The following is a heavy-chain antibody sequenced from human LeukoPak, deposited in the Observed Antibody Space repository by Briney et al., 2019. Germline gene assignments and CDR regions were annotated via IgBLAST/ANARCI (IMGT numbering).Heavy chain of an antibody. CDR2: IKSDGSST. CDR3: SSRLFD. V-gene: IGHV3-74*01. D-gene: IGHD6-25*01. J-gene: IGHJ4*02. CDR1: GFTFSSYW. Sequence: GGSLRLSCAASGFTFSSYWMHWVRQAPGKGLVWVSCIKSDGSSTIYADSVKGRFTISRDNAKNTLYLQMNSLRAEDTAVYYCSSRLFDWGQGTLVTVSS.